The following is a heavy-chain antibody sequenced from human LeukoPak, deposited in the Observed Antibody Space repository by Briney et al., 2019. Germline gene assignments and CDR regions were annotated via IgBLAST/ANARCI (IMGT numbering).Heavy chain of an antibody. CDR1: GGSISSYY. CDR2: IYYSGST. Sequence: SETLSLTCTVSGGSISSYYWSWIRQPPGKGLEWIGYIYYSGSTNYNPSLKSRVTISVDTSKNQFSLKLSSVTAADTAVYYCARGAFRTVVVGTKYYYYMDVWGKGTTVTVSS. D-gene: IGHD2-15*01. V-gene: IGHV4-59*01. J-gene: IGHJ6*03. CDR3: ARGAFRTVVVGTKYYYYMDV.